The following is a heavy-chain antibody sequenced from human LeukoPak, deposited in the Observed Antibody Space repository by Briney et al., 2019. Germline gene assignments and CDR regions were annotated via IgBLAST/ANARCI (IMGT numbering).Heavy chain of an antibody. CDR1: GFSFTTYW. CDR2: INQDGTEK. D-gene: IGHD2-15*01. V-gene: IGHV3-7*01. Sequence: GGSLRLSCAASGFSFTTYWMSWVRQAPGKGLEWVANINQDGTEKYYVHSVKGRFTISRQNAKNSLFLQMNSLRAEDTAVYYCARHRSGGSQDDAFDIWGQGTMVTVSS. J-gene: IGHJ3*02. CDR3: ARHRSGGSQDDAFDI.